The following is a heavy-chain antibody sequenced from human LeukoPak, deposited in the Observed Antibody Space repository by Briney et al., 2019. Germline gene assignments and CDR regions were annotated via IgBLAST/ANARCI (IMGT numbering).Heavy chain of an antibody. D-gene: IGHD2-2*01. J-gene: IGHJ4*02. CDR3: VKDFLHGPHIEPVGSVGPFDY. V-gene: IGHV3-23*03. Sequence: GGSLRLSCATSGFTFSSYAMSWVRQAPGKGLEWVSGLHTDSGMTYYADSVRGRFTISRDNSKNTLYFQMNSLRAEDTAVYYCVKDFLHGPHIEPVGSVGPFDYWGQGTLVTVSS. CDR2: LHTDSGMT. CDR1: GFTFSSYA.